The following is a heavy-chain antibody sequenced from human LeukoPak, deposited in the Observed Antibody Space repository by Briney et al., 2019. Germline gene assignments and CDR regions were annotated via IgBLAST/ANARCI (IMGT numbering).Heavy chain of an antibody. CDR2: IYYSGST. D-gene: IGHD6-13*01. Sequence: PSETLSLTCTVSGGSISSYYWSWIRQPPGKVLEWIGYIYYSGSTNYNPSLKSRVTISVDTSKNQFSLKLSSVTAADTAVYYCARDSRARGNYFDYWGQGALVTVSS. V-gene: IGHV4-59*01. CDR1: GGSISSYY. J-gene: IGHJ4*02. CDR3: ARDSRARGNYFDY.